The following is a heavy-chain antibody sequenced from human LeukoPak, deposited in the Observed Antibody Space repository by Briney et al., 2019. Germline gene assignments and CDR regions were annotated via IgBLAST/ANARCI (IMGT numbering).Heavy chain of an antibody. CDR2: INPNSGGT. J-gene: IGHJ4*02. D-gene: IGHD2-15*01. CDR1: VYTFTGYY. V-gene: IGHV1-2*02. CDR3: ARASVGYCSGGSCYPGVY. Sequence: TSVKVCCKASVYTFTGYYMHWVRQALGQGLECMGLINPNSGGTNYAQKFQGRVTMTRDTSISTAYMELSRLRSDDTALYYCARASVGYCSGGSCYPGVYWGQGTLVTVSS.